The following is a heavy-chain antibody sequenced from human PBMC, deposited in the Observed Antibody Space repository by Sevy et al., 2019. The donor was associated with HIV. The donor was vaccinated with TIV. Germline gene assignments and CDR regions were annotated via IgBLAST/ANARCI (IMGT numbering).Heavy chain of an antibody. V-gene: IGHV3-21*01. CDR1: GFTFSSDS. Sequence: EGSLRLSCAASGFTFSSDSMNWVRQAPGKALEWVSSISSSSSYIYYADSVKGRFTISRDNAKNSLYLQMNSLRAEDTAVYYCARDPRTAAAGTRYFDYWGQGTLVTVSS. CDR3: ARDPRTAAAGTRYFDY. D-gene: IGHD6-13*01. J-gene: IGHJ4*02. CDR2: ISSSSSYI.